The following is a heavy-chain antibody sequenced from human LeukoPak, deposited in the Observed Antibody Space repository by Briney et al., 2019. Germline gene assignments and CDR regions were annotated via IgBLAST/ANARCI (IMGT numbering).Heavy chain of an antibody. D-gene: IGHD2-15*01. V-gene: IGHV3-23*01. CDR3: AKGGARDYCSGGSCYGY. J-gene: IGHJ4*02. CDR1: GFTFSSYA. Sequence: GGSLRLSCAASGFTFSSYAMSWVRQAPGKGLEWVSAISGSGGSTYYADSVKGRFTISRDNSKNTLYLQMNSLRAEDTAVYYCAKGGARDYCSGGSCYGYWGQGTLVTVSS. CDR2: ISGSGGST.